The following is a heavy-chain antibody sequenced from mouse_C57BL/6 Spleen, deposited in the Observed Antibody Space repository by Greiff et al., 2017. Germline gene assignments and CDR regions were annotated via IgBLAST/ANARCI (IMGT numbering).Heavy chain of an antibody. CDR1: GYSITSGYY. J-gene: IGHJ2*01. CDR3: ARDRDYGNYFDY. V-gene: IGHV3-6*01. CDR2: ISYDGSN. D-gene: IGHD1-1*01. Sequence: DVQLQESGPGLVKPSQSLSLTCSFTGYSITSGYYWNWIRQFPGNKLEWMGYISYDGSNNYNPSLKNRISITRDTSKNQFFLKLNSVTTEDTATYYCARDRDYGNYFDYWGQGTTLTVSS.